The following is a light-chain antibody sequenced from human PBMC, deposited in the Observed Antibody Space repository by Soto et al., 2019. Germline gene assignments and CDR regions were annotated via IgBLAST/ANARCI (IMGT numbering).Light chain of an antibody. J-gene: IGKJ1*01. CDR1: QSVRTT. Sequence: EIVMRQSPATLSVPPSQRATLSCRASQSVRTTVAWYHQRPGQAPRLLIFGASTRAYGVQDRFSGDGSGTDFTLTVTSLHCEDFGIYYCQQYTHWPPTFGQGTKVKIK. CDR3: QQYTHWPPT. V-gene: IGKV3-15*01. CDR2: GAS.